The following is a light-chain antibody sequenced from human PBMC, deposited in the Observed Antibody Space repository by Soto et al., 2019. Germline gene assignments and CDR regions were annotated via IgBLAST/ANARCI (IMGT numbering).Light chain of an antibody. CDR3: AAWDDTLSGYV. Sequence: QPALTQPPSASGTPGQRVTISCSGSTQNIGTHYVSWYQHLPGSAPKLLIHSNDQRPSGVPDRISASRSGTSASLAISGLRSEDEADYYCAAWDDTLSGYVFGGGTKVTVL. CDR2: SND. J-gene: IGLJ1*01. CDR1: TQNIGTHY. V-gene: IGLV1-47*01.